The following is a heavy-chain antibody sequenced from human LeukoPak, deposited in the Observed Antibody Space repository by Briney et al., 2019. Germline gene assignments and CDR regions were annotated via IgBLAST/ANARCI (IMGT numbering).Heavy chain of an antibody. CDR2: INPNSGGT. V-gene: IGHV1-2*02. Sequence: ALVKVSCKASGYTFTGYYMHWVRQAPGQGLEWMGWINPNSGGTNYAQKFQGRVTMTRDTSISTAYMELSRLRSDDTAVYYCARSPTRWSSRAIPGYYWGQGTLVTVSS. J-gene: IGHJ4*02. CDR1: GYTFTGYY. D-gene: IGHD5-24*01. CDR3: ARSPTRWSSRAIPGYY.